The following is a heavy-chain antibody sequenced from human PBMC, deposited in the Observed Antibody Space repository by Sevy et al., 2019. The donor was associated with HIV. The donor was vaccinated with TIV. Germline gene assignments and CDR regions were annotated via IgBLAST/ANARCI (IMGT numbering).Heavy chain of an antibody. D-gene: IGHD4-17*01. CDR2: VYNTGSA. Sequence: SETLSLTCTVSGGSISRGQFYWSWIRQPAGQGLEWIGRVYNTGSATYNPSLRNRVGMSIDTSKNQFSLVLSSVTAADTAVYYCARNVGDYVFRYFDLWGRGTLVTVSS. CDR3: ARNVGDYVFRYFDL. CDR1: GGSISRGQFY. J-gene: IGHJ2*01. V-gene: IGHV4-61*02.